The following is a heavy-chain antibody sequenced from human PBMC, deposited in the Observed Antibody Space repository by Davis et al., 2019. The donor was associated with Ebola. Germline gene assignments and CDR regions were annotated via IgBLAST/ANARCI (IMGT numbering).Heavy chain of an antibody. CDR2: INWNVGST. Sequence: GESLKISCAASGFTFSSYWMHWVRQAPGKGLEWVSGINWNVGSTGNADSVKGRFTISRDNAKNSLYLRLNSLRAEDTALYHCARVNAVTGYSRFDSWGQGTLVTVSS. CDR3: ARVNAVTGYSRFDS. D-gene: IGHD3-9*01. J-gene: IGHJ5*01. CDR1: GFTFSSYW. V-gene: IGHV3-20*01.